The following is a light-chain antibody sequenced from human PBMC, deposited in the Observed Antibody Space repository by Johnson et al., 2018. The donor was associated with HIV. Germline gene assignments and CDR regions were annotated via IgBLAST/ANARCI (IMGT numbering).Light chain of an antibody. Sequence: QPVLTQPPSVSAAPGQKVTISCSGSSSNIVNNYVSWYQQLPGTAPKLLIYDNNKRPSGIPDRFSGSKSGTSATLGITGLQTGDEAVYYCETWDSSLSAGVFGTGTKVTVL. CDR2: DNN. CDR3: ETWDSSLSAGV. CDR1: SSNIVNNY. J-gene: IGLJ1*01. V-gene: IGLV1-51*01.